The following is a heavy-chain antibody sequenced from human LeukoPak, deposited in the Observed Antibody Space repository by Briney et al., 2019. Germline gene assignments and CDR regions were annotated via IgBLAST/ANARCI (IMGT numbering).Heavy chain of an antibody. D-gene: IGHD1-26*01. CDR2: IYYSGST. V-gene: IGHV4-39*01. J-gene: IGHJ4*02. CDR3: ASVPHSGSSQYYLDY. CDR1: GGSISSSGYY. Sequence: SETLSLTCSVSGGSISSSGYYWGWIRQPPGKGLEWIGSIYYSGSTYYNPSLKSRVTISVDTSKNQFSLKLSSVTAADTAVYYCASVPHSGSSQYYLDYWGQGTLVTVSS.